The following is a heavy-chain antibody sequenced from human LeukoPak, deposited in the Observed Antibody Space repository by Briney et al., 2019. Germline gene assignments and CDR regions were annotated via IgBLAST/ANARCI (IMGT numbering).Heavy chain of an antibody. CDR3: AKGFYGSRYWYFDR. Sequence: QPGGTLRLSCAASGITFTSYGMSWVRQAPGKGLEWVSTITGISTSTYDADSVKGRFTISRDNSKNTLYLQMNSLRAEDTAVYYCAKGFYGSRYWYFDRWGRGTLVTVSS. J-gene: IGHJ2*01. CDR1: GITFTSYG. D-gene: IGHD3-10*01. CDR2: ITGISTST. V-gene: IGHV3-23*01.